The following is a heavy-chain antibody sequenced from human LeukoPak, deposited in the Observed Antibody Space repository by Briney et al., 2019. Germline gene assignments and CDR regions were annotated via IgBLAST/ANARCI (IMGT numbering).Heavy chain of an antibody. J-gene: IGHJ4*02. Sequence: PSETLSLTCTVSGGSISSYYWSWIRQPPGKGLEWIGYIYYSGSTNYNPSLKSRVTISVDTSKNQFSLKLSSVTAADTAVYYCARGEWLQLRSYFDYWGQGTLVTVSS. V-gene: IGHV4-59*01. CDR2: IYYSGST. CDR3: ARGEWLQLRSYFDY. CDR1: GGSISSYY. D-gene: IGHD5-24*01.